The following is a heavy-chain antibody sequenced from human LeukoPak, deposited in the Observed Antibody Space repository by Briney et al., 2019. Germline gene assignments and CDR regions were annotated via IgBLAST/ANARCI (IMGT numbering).Heavy chain of an antibody. J-gene: IGHJ3*02. CDR1: GYTFNSYG. D-gene: IGHD2-2*02. CDR2: ISAYNVNA. CDR3: ARDGYCSSTSCYTGTGAFDI. V-gene: IGHV1-18*01. Sequence: ASVKVSCKASGYTFNSYGISWVRQAPGQGLEWMGWISAYNVNANYAQKLQGRVTMTTDTSTSTAYMELRSLRSDDTALYYCARDGYCSSTSCYTGTGAFDIWGQGTMVTVSS.